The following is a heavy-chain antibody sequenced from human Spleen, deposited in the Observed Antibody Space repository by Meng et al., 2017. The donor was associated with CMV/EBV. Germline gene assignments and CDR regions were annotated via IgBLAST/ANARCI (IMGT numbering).Heavy chain of an antibody. Sequence: CKASGYIFTGYYMHWVRQATGQGLEWMGWIDPKRGVTNYAQTFQGRVTMTRDTSINTAYMQLNWLTYDDTAVFYCASGGEKGSYTDFWGQGTLVTVSS. CDR1: GYIFTGYY. V-gene: IGHV1-2*02. J-gene: IGHJ4*02. CDR2: IDPKRGVT. CDR3: ASGGEKGSYTDF. D-gene: IGHD1-26*01.